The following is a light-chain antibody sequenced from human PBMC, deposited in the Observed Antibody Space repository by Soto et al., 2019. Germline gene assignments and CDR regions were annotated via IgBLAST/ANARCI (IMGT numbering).Light chain of an antibody. J-gene: IGKJ4*01. Sequence: AIQLTQSPSSLSSSLGDRVTVTCRASQIVNISLAWYQQEPGKPPKLLVYDASNWEGGVPSRFSGSGFGTDFTLTITSLEPEDFAVYYCHQCVRPPFTFGGGTKVEIK. CDR3: HQCVRPPFT. CDR1: QIVNIS. V-gene: IGKV1-13*02. CDR2: DAS.